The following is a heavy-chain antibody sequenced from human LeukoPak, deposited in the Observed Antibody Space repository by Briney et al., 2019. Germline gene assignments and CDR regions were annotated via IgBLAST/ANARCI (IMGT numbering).Heavy chain of an antibody. Sequence: GGPLRLSCAASGFTFSNYAMSWVRQAPGKGLEWVSGISGSGGSTYYADSVKGRFTISRDNSKNTLYLQMNSLRAEDTAVYYCAKGVGSMVATVFDYWGQGTLVTVSS. CDR2: ISGSGGST. D-gene: IGHD5-12*01. J-gene: IGHJ4*02. CDR3: AKGVGSMVATVFDY. V-gene: IGHV3-23*01. CDR1: GFTFSNYA.